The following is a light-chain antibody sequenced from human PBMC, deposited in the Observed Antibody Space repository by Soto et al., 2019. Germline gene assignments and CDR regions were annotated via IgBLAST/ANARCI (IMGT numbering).Light chain of an antibody. CDR1: SSNIGAGFH. J-gene: IGLJ2*01. V-gene: IGLV1-40*01. Sequence: QAVVTQPPSVSGAPGQRVTISCTGSSSNIGAGFHVHWYQQLPGTAPKLLIYGNNNRPSGVPDRFSGSKSGTSASLAITGLQAEDEADYYCQSYDSSLSGVLLGGGTKVTVL. CDR2: GNN. CDR3: QSYDSSLSGVL.